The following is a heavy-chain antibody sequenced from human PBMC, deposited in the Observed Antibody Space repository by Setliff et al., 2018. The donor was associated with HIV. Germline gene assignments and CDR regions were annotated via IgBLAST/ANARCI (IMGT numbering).Heavy chain of an antibody. J-gene: IGHJ4*02. CDR3: ARCGGDCYTIDF. Sequence: SETPSLTCTVSGSSISSNYYWAWIRQAPGKGLEWIGYICHRGSTNYNPSLKSRVIISGDTSKNQFSLKLSSVTAADTAVYYCARCGGDCYTIDFWGQGTLVTVSS. D-gene: IGHD2-21*02. CDR2: ICHRGST. V-gene: IGHV4-59*01. CDR1: GSSISSNYY.